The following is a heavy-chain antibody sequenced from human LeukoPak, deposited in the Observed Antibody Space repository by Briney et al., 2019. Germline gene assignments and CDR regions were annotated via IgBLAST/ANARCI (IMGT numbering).Heavy chain of an antibody. CDR1: GGTFTSYA. J-gene: IGHJ6*02. V-gene: IGHV1-69*04. D-gene: IGHD3-10*01. CDR2: IIPNLGIA. CDR3: AGDRKPMATCCMDV. Sequence: GASVKVSCKASGGTFTSYAISWVRQAPGQGLEWMGRIIPNLGIANYAQKFQGRVTITADKSTSTAYMELRSLRSEETAAYYCAGDRKPMATCCMDVRGQGTTVTVSS.